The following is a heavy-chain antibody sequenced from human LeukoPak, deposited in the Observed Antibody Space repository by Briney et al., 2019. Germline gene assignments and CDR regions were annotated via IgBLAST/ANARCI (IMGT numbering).Heavy chain of an antibody. CDR1: GFIFNNYA. Sequence: GRSLRLSCAGSGFIFNNYAMHWVRQPPGKGLEWVSGISWNSGTIDYADSVRGRFTISRDNAKNSLYLQMNSLRAEDTAVYYCASLTVGGLYYYGMDVWGQGTTVTVSS. D-gene: IGHD3-16*01. J-gene: IGHJ6*02. V-gene: IGHV3-9*01. CDR2: ISWNSGTI. CDR3: ASLTVGGLYYYGMDV.